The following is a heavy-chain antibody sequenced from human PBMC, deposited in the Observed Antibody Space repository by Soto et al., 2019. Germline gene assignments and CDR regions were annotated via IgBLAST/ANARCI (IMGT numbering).Heavy chain of an antibody. CDR1: GYTFTGYY. Sequence: ASVKVSCKASGYTFTGYYMHWVRQAPGQGLEWMGWINPNSGGTNYAQKFQGWVTMTRDTSISTAYMELSRLRSDDTAVYYCSIDLGYCSGGSCYPDYYFDYWGQGTLVTVSS. J-gene: IGHJ4*02. CDR2: INPNSGGT. V-gene: IGHV1-2*04. CDR3: SIDLGYCSGGSCYPDYYFDY. D-gene: IGHD2-15*01.